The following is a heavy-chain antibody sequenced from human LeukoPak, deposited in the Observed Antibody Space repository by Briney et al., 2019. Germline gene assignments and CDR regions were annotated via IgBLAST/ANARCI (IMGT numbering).Heavy chain of an antibody. Sequence: PGRSLRLSCAASGFTFDDYAMHWVRQAPGKGLEWVSGIIWNSGSIAYADSVKGRFTISRDNAKNSLYLRMSSLGAEDTALHYCAKDIGSIWYFYFDYWGPGTLVTVSS. J-gene: IGHJ4*02. D-gene: IGHD6-13*01. V-gene: IGHV3-9*01. CDR2: IIWNSGSI. CDR3: AKDIGSIWYFYFDY. CDR1: GFTFDDYA.